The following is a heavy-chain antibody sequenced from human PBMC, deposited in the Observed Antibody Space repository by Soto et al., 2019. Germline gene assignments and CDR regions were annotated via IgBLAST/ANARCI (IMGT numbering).Heavy chain of an antibody. CDR1: GGSIDNY. J-gene: IGHJ4*02. V-gene: IGHV4-59*12. CDR3: ARGPFIAAAGTLDY. Sequence: PSETLSLTCTVSGGSIDNYWNWIRQPPGKGLEWIGYMDSRGSSNGNPSLKSRVTMSVDTSKNQFSLKLSSVTAADTAVYYCARGPFIAAAGTLDYWGQGTLVTVSS. D-gene: IGHD6-13*01. CDR2: MDSRGSS.